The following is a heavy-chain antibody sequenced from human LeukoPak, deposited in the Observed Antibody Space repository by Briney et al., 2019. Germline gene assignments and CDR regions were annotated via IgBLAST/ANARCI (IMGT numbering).Heavy chain of an antibody. CDR2: INWNGGST. D-gene: IGHD3-3*01. Sequence: GGSLRLSCAASGFTFDDYGMSWVRQAPGKGLEWVSGINWNGGSTGYADSVKGRFTISRDNAKNSLYLQMNSLRAEDTALYYCARRGITIFGVVSYMDVWGKGTTVTVSS. CDR3: ARRGITIFGVVSYMDV. J-gene: IGHJ6*03. CDR1: GFTFDDYG. V-gene: IGHV3-20*04.